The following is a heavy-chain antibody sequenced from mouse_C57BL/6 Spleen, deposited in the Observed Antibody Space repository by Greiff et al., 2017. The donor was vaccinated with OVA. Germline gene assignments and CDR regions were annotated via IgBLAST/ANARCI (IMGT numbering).Heavy chain of an antibody. CDR2: ILPGSGST. V-gene: IGHV1-9*01. CDR3: ASPGD. Sequence: QVQLKQSGAELMKPGASVTLSCTATGYTFTGYWIEWVKQRPGHGLEWIGEILPGSGSTNYNEKFKGMATCTAGTSSNTAYMQLSSLTTEDSAIYYCASPGDWGQGTLVTVSA. CDR1: GYTFTGYW. J-gene: IGHJ3*01.